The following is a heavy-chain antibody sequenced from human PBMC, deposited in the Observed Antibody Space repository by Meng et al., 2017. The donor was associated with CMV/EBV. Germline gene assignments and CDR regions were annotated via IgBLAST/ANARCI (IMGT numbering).Heavy chain of an antibody. CDR3: ARDLYDSSGYPAYGMDV. V-gene: IGHV4-4*07. Sequence: ESLKISCTVSGGSISSYYWSWIRQPAGKGLEWIRRIYTSGSTNYNPSLKSRVTMSVDTSKNQFSLKLSSVTAADTAVYYCARDLYDSSGYPAYGMDVWGQGTTVTVS. J-gene: IGHJ6*02. D-gene: IGHD3-22*01. CDR2: IYTSGST. CDR1: GGSISSYY.